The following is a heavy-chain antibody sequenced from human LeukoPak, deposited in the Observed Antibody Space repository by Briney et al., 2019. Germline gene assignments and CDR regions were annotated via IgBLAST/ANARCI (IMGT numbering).Heavy chain of an antibody. V-gene: IGHV3-7*01. CDR3: ARVDFDWLFDY. D-gene: IGHD3-9*01. Sequence: GGSLRLSCAASGFTFSSYWMSWVRQAPGKGLEWVANMKQDGSEKYYVDSVKGRFTISRDNAKNSLYLQMNSLRAEDTAVYYCARVDFDWLFDYWGQGTLVTVSS. J-gene: IGHJ4*02. CDR2: MKQDGSEK. CDR1: GFTFSSYW.